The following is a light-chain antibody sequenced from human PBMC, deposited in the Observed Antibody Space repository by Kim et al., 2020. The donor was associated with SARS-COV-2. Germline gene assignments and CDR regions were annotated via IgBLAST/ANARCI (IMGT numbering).Light chain of an antibody. J-gene: IGLJ2*01. Sequence: QLVLTQSPSASASLGASVKLTCTLTSRHNTYAIAWHQQQPEKGPRYLLSLNSDGSLIKGDGIPDRFSGSSSGAERYLSISSLQSEDEADYYCQMWDGVRVQFGGGTQLTVL. V-gene: IGLV4-69*01. CDR1: SRHNTYA. CDR2: LNSDGSL. CDR3: QMWDGVRVQ.